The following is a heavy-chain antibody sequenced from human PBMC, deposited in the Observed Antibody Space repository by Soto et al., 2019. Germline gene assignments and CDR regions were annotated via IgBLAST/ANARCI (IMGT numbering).Heavy chain of an antibody. CDR3: ARDQRYYGSGYYYSDS. D-gene: IGHD3-10*01. CDR2: MSAFTGKA. V-gene: IGHV1-18*04. J-gene: IGHJ1*01. Sequence: ASVKVSCKASGHTFISYGISWVRQAPGQGLEWVGWMSAFTGKADHAQIFQDRVTMTTDTSTSTAYMELRSLRSDDTAVYYCARDQRYYGSGYYYSDSWGQGTLVTVSS. CDR1: GHTFISYG.